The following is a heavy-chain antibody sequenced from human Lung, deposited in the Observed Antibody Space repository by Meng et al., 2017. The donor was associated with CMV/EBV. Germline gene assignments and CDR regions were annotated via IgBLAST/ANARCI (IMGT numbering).Heavy chain of an antibody. Sequence: ESLKISCAASGFTFINYWMSWVRPAPGKGLEWVANIKEDGSDKYYVDSVKGRFTISRDNAKNSLYLQMNSLRAEDTAVYYCARDRAANSFDPWGQGTLVTVSS. J-gene: IGHJ5*02. CDR1: GFTFINYW. D-gene: IGHD6-25*01. V-gene: IGHV3-7*01. CDR2: IKEDGSDK. CDR3: ARDRAANSFDP.